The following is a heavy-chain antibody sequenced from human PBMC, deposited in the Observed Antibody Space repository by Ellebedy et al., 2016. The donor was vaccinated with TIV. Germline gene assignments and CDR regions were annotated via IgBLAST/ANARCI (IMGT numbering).Heavy chain of an antibody. CDR3: ARVKLASIWGRGWYFDL. V-gene: IGHV4-39*07. CDR2: IFYRGST. J-gene: IGHJ2*01. Sequence: MPSETLSLTCAVSGDSISTFSYSWGWIRQPPGQGLEWIGTIFYRGSTYFNPSLKSRVTISIDTSKNQFSLKVNSVTAADTAVYYCARVKLASIWGRGWYFDLWGRGTLVTVSS. D-gene: IGHD3-16*01. CDR1: GDSISTFSYS.